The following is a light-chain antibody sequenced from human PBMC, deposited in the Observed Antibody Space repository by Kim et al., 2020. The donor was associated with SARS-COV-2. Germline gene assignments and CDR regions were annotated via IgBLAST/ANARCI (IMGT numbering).Light chain of an antibody. CDR2: YDS. CDR3: QVWDNSSDHYV. J-gene: IGLJ1*01. Sequence: APGKTARITWGGNNIGSKSVHWYQQKPGQAPVLVIYYDSDRPSGIPERFSGSNSGNTATLTISRVEAGDEADYYCQVWDNSSDHYVFGTGTKSPS. V-gene: IGLV3-21*04. CDR1: NIGSKS.